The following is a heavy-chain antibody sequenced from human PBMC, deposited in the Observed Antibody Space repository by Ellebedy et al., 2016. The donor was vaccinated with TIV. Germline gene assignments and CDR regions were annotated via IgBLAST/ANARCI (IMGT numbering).Heavy chain of an antibody. D-gene: IGHD2-15*01. CDR3: ARDCSGGTCFSGGVDF. J-gene: IGHJ4*02. V-gene: IGHV4-34*01. CDR2: INNSGST. CDR1: GGSFSGYS. Sequence: SETLSLXXAVYGGSFSGYSWTWIRQPPVKGLEWIGEINNSGSTNYNPSLQSRVTLSVDTSNNQFSLRLTSVTAADSAIYYCARDCSGGTCFSGGVDFWGQGILVTVSS.